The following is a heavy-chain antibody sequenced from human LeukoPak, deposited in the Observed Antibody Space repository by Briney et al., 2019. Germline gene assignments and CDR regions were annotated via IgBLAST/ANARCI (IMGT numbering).Heavy chain of an antibody. D-gene: IGHD6-13*01. V-gene: IGHV5-51*01. CDR2: IYPGDSDT. J-gene: IGHJ4*02. CDR3: AVQGIAAAPFDY. CDR1: GYTFTTYW. Sequence: GESLKISCKGSGYTFTTYWIGWVRQMPGKGLEWVGIIYPGDSDTRYSPSFQGQVTISADKSISTAYLQWTSLKASDTAMYYCAVQGIAAAPFDYWGQGTLVTVSS.